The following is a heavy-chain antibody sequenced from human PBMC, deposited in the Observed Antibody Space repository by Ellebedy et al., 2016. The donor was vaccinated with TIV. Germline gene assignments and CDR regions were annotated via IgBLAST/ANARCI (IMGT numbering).Heavy chain of an antibody. D-gene: IGHD2-21*02. CDR3: ARDWGGVVETTTPSYFDY. Sequence: ASVKVSCXTSGYTFDTYGISWVRQAPGQGLEWMGWISVYKGKTNYAEKFRGRVTLTTDTSTATAYMELRSLRSDDTAVYYCARDWGGVVETTTPSYFDYWGQGTVITVSS. V-gene: IGHV1-18*01. CDR2: ISVYKGKT. J-gene: IGHJ4*02. CDR1: GYTFDTYG.